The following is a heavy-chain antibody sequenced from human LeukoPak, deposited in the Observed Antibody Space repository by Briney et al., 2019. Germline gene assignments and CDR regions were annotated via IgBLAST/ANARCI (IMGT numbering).Heavy chain of an antibody. Sequence: PSETLSLTCTVSGGSISSYYWSWIRQPPGKGLEWIGYIYYSGSTNYNPSLKSRVTISVDTSKNQFSLELSSVTAADTAVYYCARLGGYGSGSYSDYWGQGTLVTVSS. D-gene: IGHD3-10*01. CDR1: GGSISSYY. J-gene: IGHJ4*02. CDR2: IYYSGST. V-gene: IGHV4-59*08. CDR3: ARLGGYGSGSYSDY.